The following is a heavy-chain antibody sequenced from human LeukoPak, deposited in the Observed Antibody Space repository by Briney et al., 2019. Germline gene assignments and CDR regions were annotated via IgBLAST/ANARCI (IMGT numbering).Heavy chain of an antibody. CDR3: AKQEVVAVAPFDY. J-gene: IGHJ4*02. Sequence: PGGSLRLSCAASGFTFSNYWMHWVRQAPGKGLLWVSHINSDGSRTTYADSVKGRFTISRDNAKNTLYLQMNSLRAEDTAVYYCAKQEVVAVAPFDYWGQGTLVTVSS. V-gene: IGHV3-74*01. CDR1: GFTFSNYW. D-gene: IGHD6-19*01. CDR2: INSDGSRT.